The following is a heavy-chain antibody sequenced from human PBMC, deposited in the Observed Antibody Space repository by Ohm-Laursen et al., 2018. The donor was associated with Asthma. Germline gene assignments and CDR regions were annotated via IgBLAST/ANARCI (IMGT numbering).Heavy chain of an antibody. J-gene: IGHJ3*02. V-gene: IGHV2-70*01. CDR3: ARGRGYGAVPLGAFDI. D-gene: IGHD4-17*01. CDR1: GFSLSTSGMC. Sequence: PTQTLTLTCTFSGFSLSTSGMCVSWIRQPPGKALEWLALIDWDDDKYYSTSLKTRLTISKDTSKNQVVLTMTNMDPVDTATYYCARGRGYGAVPLGAFDIWGQGTMVTVSS. CDR2: IDWDDDK.